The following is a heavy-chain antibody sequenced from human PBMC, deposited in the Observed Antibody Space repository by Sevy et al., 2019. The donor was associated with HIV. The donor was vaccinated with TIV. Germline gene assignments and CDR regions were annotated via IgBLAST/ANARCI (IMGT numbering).Heavy chain of an antibody. CDR1: GYIFSNYN. CDR3: ARVSCGGDCYNAFDI. CDR2: ISADNGNT. V-gene: IGHV1-18*04. D-gene: IGHD2-21*02. J-gene: IGHJ3*02. Sequence: ASVKVSCKASGYIFSNYNINRVRQAPGQGLEWMGWISADNGNTDYAQKVQGRVTMTTDTSTNTAYMELRSLRSDDTAVYYCARVSCGGDCYNAFDIWGQGTMVTVSS.